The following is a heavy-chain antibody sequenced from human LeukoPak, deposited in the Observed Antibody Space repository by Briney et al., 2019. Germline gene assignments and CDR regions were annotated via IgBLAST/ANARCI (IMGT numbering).Heavy chain of an antibody. J-gene: IGHJ6*02. CDR1: GYTFSSYW. CDR2: INSDGSST. V-gene: IGHV3-74*01. D-gene: IGHD2-15*01. CDR3: ARDPPVVVAATTYYYYGMDV. Sequence: GGSLRLSCAASGYTFSSYWMHWVRQAPGKGLVWVSRINSDGSSTSYADSVKGRFTISRDNAKNTLFLQMNSLRAEDTAVYYCARDPPVVVAATTYYYYGMDVWGQGTTVTVSS.